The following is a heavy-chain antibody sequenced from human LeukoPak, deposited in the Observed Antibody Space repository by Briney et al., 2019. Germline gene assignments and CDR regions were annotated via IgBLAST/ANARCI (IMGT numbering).Heavy chain of an antibody. CDR2: IYYSGIT. CDR1: GGSISSSSYY. CDR3: AGWFGEFSFDY. Sequence: PSETLSLTCTVSGGSISSSSYYWTWIRQPPGKGLEYIGNIYYSGITYYNPSLKSRVTMSVDTSKNQFSLKLSSVTAADTAVYYCAGWFGEFSFDYWGQGTLVTVSS. J-gene: IGHJ4*02. V-gene: IGHV4-39*07. D-gene: IGHD3-10*01.